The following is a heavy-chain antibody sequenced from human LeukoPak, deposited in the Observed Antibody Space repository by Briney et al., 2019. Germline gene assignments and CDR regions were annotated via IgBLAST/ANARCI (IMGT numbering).Heavy chain of an antibody. D-gene: IGHD3-9*01. V-gene: IGHV3-21*04. CDR2: ISGTSNYI. Sequence: GGSLRLSCTASGFTLSPHSMNWVRQAPGKGLEWVSSISGTSNYIYYADSVKGRFTISRDNAKNSLYLQMDSPRSEDTAVYYCARGRVLRYFDWLSPWGQGTLVTVSS. CDR3: ARGRVLRYFDWLSP. CDR1: GFTLSPHS. J-gene: IGHJ5*02.